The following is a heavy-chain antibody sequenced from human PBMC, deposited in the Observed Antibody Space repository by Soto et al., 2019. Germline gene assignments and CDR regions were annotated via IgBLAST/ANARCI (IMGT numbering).Heavy chain of an antibody. D-gene: IGHD6-19*01. CDR2: IYISGNT. V-gene: IGHV4-4*07. CDR1: GGSVSSHY. Sequence: ETLSVTCSVSGGSVSSHYWSWVRQPAGKGLEWIGRIYISGNTKYNPSFKSRVTMSVDTSKNQVSLRLSSVTAADTAVYYCARELKPYNSGWYFTLSWSQGTQVTVSS. J-gene: IGHJ5*02. CDR3: ARELKPYNSGWYFTLS.